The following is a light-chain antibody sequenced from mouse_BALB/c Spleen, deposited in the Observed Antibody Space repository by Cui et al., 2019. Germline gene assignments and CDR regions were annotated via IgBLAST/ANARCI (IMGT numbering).Light chain of an antibody. J-gene: IGKJ4*01. CDR3: QQRSSYPPT. CDR1: SSVSY. CDR2: STS. Sequence: QIVLTQSPAIMPASPGDKVTITCSASSSVSYMQWFQQKPGTSPKLWIYSTSNLASGVPARFSGSGSGTSYSLTISGMEAEDAATYYCQQRSSYPPTFGSGTKLEIK. V-gene: IGKV4-57*01.